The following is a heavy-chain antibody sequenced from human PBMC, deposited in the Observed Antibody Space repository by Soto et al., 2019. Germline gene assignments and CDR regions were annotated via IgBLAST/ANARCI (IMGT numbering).Heavy chain of an antibody. CDR2: IYYSGST. CDR3: ARQVHYYDSSGYYWDYFDY. Sequence: SETLSLTCTVSGGSISSSSYYWGWIRQPPGKGLEWIGSIYYSGSTYYNPSLKSRVTISVDTSKNQFSLKLSSVTAADTAVYYCARQVHYYDSSGYYWDYFDYWGQGTLVTVSS. D-gene: IGHD3-22*01. J-gene: IGHJ4*02. V-gene: IGHV4-39*01. CDR1: GGSISSSSYY.